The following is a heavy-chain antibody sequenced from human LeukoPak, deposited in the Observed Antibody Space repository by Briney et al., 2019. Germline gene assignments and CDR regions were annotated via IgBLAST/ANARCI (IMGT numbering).Heavy chain of an antibody. CDR3: ARVGGITLALAPSPFPDYNYYYMDV. CDR2: ITSSSSYI. D-gene: IGHD3-10*01. J-gene: IGHJ6*03. V-gene: IGHV3-21*01. CDR1: GFTFSSYN. Sequence: PGGSLRLSCAASGFTFSSYNMNWVRQAPGKGPEWVSSITSSSSYIYYADSVKGRFTISRDNAKKSLYLQMNSLRAEDTAVYYCARVGGITLALAPSPFPDYNYYYMDVWGKGTTVTVSS.